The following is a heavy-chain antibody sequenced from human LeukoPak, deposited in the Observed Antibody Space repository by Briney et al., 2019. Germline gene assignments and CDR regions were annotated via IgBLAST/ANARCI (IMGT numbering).Heavy chain of an antibody. CDR3: ARGHYCSGGSCYTIFDY. V-gene: IGHV4-30-2*01. Sequence: SETLSLTCAVSGGSISSGGYSWSWIRQPPGKGLEWIGYIYHSGSTYYNPSLKSRVTISVGRSKNQFSLKLSSVTAADTAVYYCARGHYCSGGSCYTIFDYWGQGTLVTVSS. D-gene: IGHD2-15*01. CDR1: GGSISSGGYS. CDR2: IYHSGST. J-gene: IGHJ4*02.